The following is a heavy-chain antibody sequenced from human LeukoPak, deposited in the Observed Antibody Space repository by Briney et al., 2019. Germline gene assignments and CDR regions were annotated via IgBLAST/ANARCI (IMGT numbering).Heavy chain of an antibody. CDR2: LSGSDSST. Sequence: GGSLRLSCAASGFTFTSYAMSWVRQAPGKGLEWVSTLSGSDSSTYYADSVKGRFIFSRDNSKNTLYLQMNSLRAEDTAVFYCARHLQTTQKYFDLWGRGTLVTVSS. CDR1: GFTFTSYA. D-gene: IGHD1-7*01. CDR3: ARHLQTTQKYFDL. J-gene: IGHJ2*01. V-gene: IGHV3-23*01.